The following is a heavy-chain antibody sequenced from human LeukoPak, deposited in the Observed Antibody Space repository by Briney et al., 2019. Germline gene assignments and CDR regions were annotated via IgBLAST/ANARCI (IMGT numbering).Heavy chain of an antibody. D-gene: IGHD3-10*01. CDR3: AREGQWLGELDY. Sequence: SETLSLMCTVSGGSMSSFYWTWIRQPAGKGLEWIGRVFSSGKTDYNPSLKSRATMSTDTSQNHFSLKLTAVTAADAAVYYCAREGQWLGELDYWGQGILVTVSS. CDR2: VFSSGKT. CDR1: GGSMSSFY. V-gene: IGHV4-4*07. J-gene: IGHJ4*02.